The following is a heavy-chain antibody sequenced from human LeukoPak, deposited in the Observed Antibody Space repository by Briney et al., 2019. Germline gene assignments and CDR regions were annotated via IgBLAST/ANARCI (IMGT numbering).Heavy chain of an antibody. D-gene: IGHD3-22*01. V-gene: IGHV3-23*01. J-gene: IGHJ3*01. CDR3: ARKLYYGSSGYYAFDV. CDR2: LSDSGGRT. Sequence: GGSLRLSCAASGFIFSSYAMSWVRQAPGKGLEWVSALSDSGGRTYYANSVKGRFTFSRDNSINTLYLQMNSLRAEDTAVYYCARKLYYGSSGYYAFDVWGQGTMVTVSS. CDR1: GFIFSSYA.